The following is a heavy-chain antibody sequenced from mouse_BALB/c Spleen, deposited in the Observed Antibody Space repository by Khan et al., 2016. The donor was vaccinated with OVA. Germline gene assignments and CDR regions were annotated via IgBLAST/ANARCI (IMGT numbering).Heavy chain of an antibody. Sequence: EVQGVESGGDLVEPGGSLKLSCAASGFTFSTYGMSWVRQTPDKRLEWVATISTGGHYTYYPDSVRGRFTISRDNAKNTLYLLMTSLKSEDTAMFYCARRAYYYDSEGFAYWGQGTLVTVSA. D-gene: IGHD1-1*01. CDR1: GFTFSTYG. CDR3: ARRAYYYDSEGFAY. CDR2: ISTGGHYT. V-gene: IGHV5-6*01. J-gene: IGHJ3*01.